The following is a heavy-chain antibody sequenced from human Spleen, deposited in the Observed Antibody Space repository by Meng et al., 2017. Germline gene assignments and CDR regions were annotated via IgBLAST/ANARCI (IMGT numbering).Heavy chain of an antibody. CDR2: IFQSGST. D-gene: IGHD6-19*01. Sequence: QVQLQESGPGLVKPSGTLSLTCAVSGGSISINNWWSWVRQPPGKGLEWIGEIFQSGSTNYNPSLKSRVTISIDKSKSQFSLKLTSVTAADTAVYYCVRSSGWVRTGFDPWGQGTLVTVSS. CDR3: VRSSGWVRTGFDP. CDR1: GGSISINNW. J-gene: IGHJ5*02. V-gene: IGHV4-4*02.